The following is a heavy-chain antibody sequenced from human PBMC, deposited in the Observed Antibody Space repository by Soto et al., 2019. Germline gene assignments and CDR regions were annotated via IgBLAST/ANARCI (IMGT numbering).Heavy chain of an antibody. Sequence: PSETLSLTCTVSGGSISSGGYYWSWIRQHPGKGLEWIGYIYYSGSTYYNPSLKSRVTISVDTSKNQFSLKLSSVTAADTAVYYCARWTSVDYYDSSGYYDYWGQGTLVTVSS. CDR3: ARWTSVDYYDSSGYYDY. CDR1: GGSISSGGYY. CDR2: IYYSGST. J-gene: IGHJ4*02. D-gene: IGHD3-22*01. V-gene: IGHV4-31*03.